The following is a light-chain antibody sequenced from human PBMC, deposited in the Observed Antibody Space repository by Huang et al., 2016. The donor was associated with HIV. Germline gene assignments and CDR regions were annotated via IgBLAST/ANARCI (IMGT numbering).Light chain of an antibody. CDR3: QQSYSIPWT. J-gene: IGKJ1*01. Sequence: IQMTQSPSSLPAFVGDRVTITCRASQSITTYLNWYQQKIGESPKLLIYAASILQSGVPLRFSGSGSGTNFSLTITNLQSEDFAVYYCQQSYSIPWTFGQGTRVEI. CDR2: AAS. V-gene: IGKV1-39*01. CDR1: QSITTY.